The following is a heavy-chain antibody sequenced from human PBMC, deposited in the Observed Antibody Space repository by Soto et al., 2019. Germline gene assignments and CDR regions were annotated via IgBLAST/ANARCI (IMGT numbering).Heavy chain of an antibody. CDR2: IYHSGST. J-gene: IGHJ4*02. V-gene: IGHV4-30-2*01. D-gene: IGHD2-15*01. Sequence: HLQLQESGSGLVKPSQTLSLTCAVSGCSISSGGYYWSWIRQPPGKGLEWIGYIYHSGSTYYNPSLKSRVTIAVDRSEDQFSLKLSSVTAADTAVYYCARGQVVAAQHCGQGTLVTVSS. CDR1: GCSISSGGYY. CDR3: ARGQVVAAQH.